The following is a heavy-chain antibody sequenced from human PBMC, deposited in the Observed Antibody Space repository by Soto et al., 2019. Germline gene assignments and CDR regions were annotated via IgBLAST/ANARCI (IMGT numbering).Heavy chain of an antibody. CDR2: ISGSSDIM. CDR3: ARVARKYYYGTASYYNDAFDI. CDR1: GFTFSSYN. Sequence: EVQLVESGGGLVQPGGSLRLSCAASGFTFSSYNMNWVRQAPGKGLEWVSYISGSSDIMSYAGSVRGRFTVSRDNAKNSLYLQMNSPRDEDTAVYHCARVARKYYYGTASYYNDAFDIWGPGTMVTVSS. J-gene: IGHJ3*02. D-gene: IGHD3-10*01. V-gene: IGHV3-48*02.